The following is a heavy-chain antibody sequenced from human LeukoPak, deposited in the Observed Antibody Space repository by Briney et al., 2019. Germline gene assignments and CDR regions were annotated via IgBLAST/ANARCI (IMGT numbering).Heavy chain of an antibody. J-gene: IGHJ4*02. CDR3: ARGNPGIAAY. V-gene: IGHV4-34*01. CDR1: GGSFSGYY. D-gene: IGHD6-13*01. Sequence: SETLSLTCAVYGGSFSGYYWSWIRQPPGKGLEWIGEINHSGTTNFNPSLKSRVTMSVDTSKDQFSLKLSSVTAADTAVYFCARGNPGIAAYWGQGTLVTVSS. CDR2: INHSGTT.